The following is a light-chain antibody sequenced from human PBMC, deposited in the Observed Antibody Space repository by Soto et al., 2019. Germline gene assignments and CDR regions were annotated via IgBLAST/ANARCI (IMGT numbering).Light chain of an antibody. J-gene: IGKJ1*01. Sequence: EIVLTQSPGTLSLSPGERATLSCRASQSLSRSLAWYQQKPGQAPRLLIYDASNRATGIPARFSGSGSGTEFTLTISSLQSEDFAVYYCQQYGNSPQTFGQGTKVDIK. CDR2: DAS. CDR3: QQYGNSPQT. V-gene: IGKV3-11*01. CDR1: QSLSRS.